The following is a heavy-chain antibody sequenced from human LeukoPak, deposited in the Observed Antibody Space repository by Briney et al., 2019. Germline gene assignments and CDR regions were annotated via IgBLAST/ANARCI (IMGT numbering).Heavy chain of an antibody. J-gene: IGHJ4*02. Sequence: GGSLRLSCAASGFTFSSFAMSWVRQAPGQGLEWVSSISSTAATTYYADSVRGRFTISRDNAMNTLYLQLSSLRVEDTAVYYCARRTLFGVIKPPDYWGQGTLVTVSS. CDR3: ARRTLFGVIKPPDY. CDR2: ISSTAATT. V-gene: IGHV3-23*01. D-gene: IGHD3-3*01. CDR1: GFTFSSFA.